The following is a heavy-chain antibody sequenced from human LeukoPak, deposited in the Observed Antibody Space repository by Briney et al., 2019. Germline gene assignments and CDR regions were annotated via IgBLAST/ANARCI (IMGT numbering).Heavy chain of an antibody. Sequence: GGSLRLSCAASGFTFDDYAMHWVRQAPGKGLEWVSGISWNSGSIGYADSVKGRFTISRDNAKNSLYLQMNSLRAEDTALYYCAKDLYGSGSYYSFSYYFDYWGQGTLVTVSS. J-gene: IGHJ4*02. V-gene: IGHV3-9*01. CDR1: GFTFDDYA. CDR3: AKDLYGSGSYYSFSYYFDY. CDR2: ISWNSGSI. D-gene: IGHD3-10*01.